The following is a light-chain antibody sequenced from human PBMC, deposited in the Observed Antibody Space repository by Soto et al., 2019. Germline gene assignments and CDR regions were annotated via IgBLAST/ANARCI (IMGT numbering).Light chain of an antibody. CDR1: QGVGSW. V-gene: IGKV1-12*01. Sequence: DIQMTQSPSSVSAPVGDRVTITCRASQGVGSWLAWYQQKPGKAPKLLIFAASSLQSGVPSRFSGSGSGTDFTLTIRSLQPEDVASYYCQQANSFPWTFGKGTEVEIK. CDR3: QQANSFPWT. J-gene: IGKJ1*01. CDR2: AAS.